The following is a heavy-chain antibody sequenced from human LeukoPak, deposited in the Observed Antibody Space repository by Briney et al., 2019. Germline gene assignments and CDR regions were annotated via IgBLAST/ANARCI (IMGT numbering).Heavy chain of an antibody. Sequence: GASVKVSCKVSGYTLKEISIHWVRQVPGKGLEWMGGFDPQYGETMYTQRFQGRVIMTEDTSAETAAMELSSLRSEDTAVYYCATPYVWGQGTTVTVSS. V-gene: IGHV1-24*01. CDR3: ATPYV. J-gene: IGHJ6*02. CDR1: GYTLKEIS. CDR2: FDPQYGET.